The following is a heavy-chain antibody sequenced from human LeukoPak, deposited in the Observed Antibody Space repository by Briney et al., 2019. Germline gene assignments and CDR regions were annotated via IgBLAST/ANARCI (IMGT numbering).Heavy chain of an antibody. Sequence: GGSLRLSCAASGFTFSDYYMSWIRQAPGKGLEWVSYMSSSGSTIYYADSVKGRFTISRDNAKNSLYLQMNSLRAEDTAVYYCARVGEHSTSWTLGWFDPWGQGTLVTVSS. CDR2: MSSSGSTI. D-gene: IGHD2-2*01. J-gene: IGHJ5*02. CDR3: ARVGEHSTSWTLGWFDP. CDR1: GFTFSDYY. V-gene: IGHV3-11*01.